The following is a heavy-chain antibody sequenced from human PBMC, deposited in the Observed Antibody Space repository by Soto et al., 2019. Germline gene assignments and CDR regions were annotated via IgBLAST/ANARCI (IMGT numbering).Heavy chain of an antibody. J-gene: IGHJ4*02. CDR3: ARGGDILIDFDY. CDR2: INHSGST. Sequence: QVQLQQWGAGLLMPSETLSLTCAVYGGSFSGYYWSWIRQPPGKGLEWIGEINHSGSTNYNPSLKSRVTISVDTSKNQFSLKLSSVTAADTAVYYCARGGDILIDFDYWGQGTLVTVSS. D-gene: IGHD3-9*01. V-gene: IGHV4-34*01. CDR1: GGSFSGYY.